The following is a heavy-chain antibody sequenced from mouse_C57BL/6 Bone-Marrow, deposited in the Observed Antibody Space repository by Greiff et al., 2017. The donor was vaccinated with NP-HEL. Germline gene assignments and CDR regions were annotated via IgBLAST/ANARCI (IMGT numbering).Heavy chain of an antibody. CDR1: GYTFTSYG. Sequence: VKLVESGAELARPGASVKLSCKASGYTFTSYGISWVKQRTGQGLEWIGEIYPRSGNTYYNEKFKGKATLTADKSSSTAYMELRSLTSEDSAVYFCARLPVITTVVPWGQGTTLTVSS. J-gene: IGHJ2*01. V-gene: IGHV1-81*01. D-gene: IGHD1-1*01. CDR3: ARLPVITTVVP. CDR2: IYPRSGNT.